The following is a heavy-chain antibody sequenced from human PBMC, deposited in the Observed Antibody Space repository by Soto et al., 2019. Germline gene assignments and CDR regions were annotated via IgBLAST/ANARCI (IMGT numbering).Heavy chain of an antibody. CDR2: ISGGGGST. V-gene: IGHV3-23*01. CDR3: AKERSSGWSFDY. J-gene: IGHJ4*02. D-gene: IGHD6-19*01. CDR1: GFTFTSYA. Sequence: GGSLRLSCAASGFTFTSYAMSWVRQAPGKGLEWVSGISGGGGSTYYADSVKGRFTISRDNSKNTLYLQMNSLRAEDTAVFYCAKERSSGWSFDYWGQGTLVTVSS.